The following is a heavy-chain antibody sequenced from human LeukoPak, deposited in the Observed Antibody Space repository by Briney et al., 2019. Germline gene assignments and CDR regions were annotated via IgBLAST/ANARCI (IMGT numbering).Heavy chain of an antibody. CDR3: ARQQGLQNLNFDY. V-gene: IGHV1-46*01. D-gene: IGHD4-11*01. J-gene: IGHJ4*02. CDR2: INPIGGTT. Sequence: ASVKVSCKASGYTFTSYYIHWVRQAPGQGLEWMGIINPIGGTTDYAQKFRGRVTMTRDTSTSTVYMELSSLRSEDTAVYYCARQQGLQNLNFDYWGRGTLVTVSS. CDR1: GYTFTSYY.